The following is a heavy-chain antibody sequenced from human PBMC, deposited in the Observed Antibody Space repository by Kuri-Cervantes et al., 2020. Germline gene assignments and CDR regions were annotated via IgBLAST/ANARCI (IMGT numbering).Heavy chain of an antibody. CDR2: IYWDDDK. V-gene: IGHV2-5*02. D-gene: IGHD2-2*01. CDR1: GFSLSTGGVG. Sequence: SGPTLVKPTQTLTLTCTFSGFSLSTGGVGVGWIRQPPGKALEWLALIYWDDDKRYSPSLKSRLTITKDTSKNQVVLTMTNIDPVDTATYYCARIRKYQLLYGMDVWGQGTTVTVSS. J-gene: IGHJ6*02. CDR3: ARIRKYQLLYGMDV.